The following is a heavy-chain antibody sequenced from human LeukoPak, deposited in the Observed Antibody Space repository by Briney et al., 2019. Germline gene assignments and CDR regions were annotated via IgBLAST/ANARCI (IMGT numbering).Heavy chain of an antibody. CDR2: INHSGST. CDR1: GGSFSGYY. J-gene: IGHJ3*02. V-gene: IGHV4-34*01. D-gene: IGHD3-3*01. CDR3: ARGNDFWSGYSDAFDI. Sequence: SETLSLTCAVYGGSFSGYYWSWIRQPPGKGLEWIGEINHSGSTNYNPSLKSRVTISVDTSKNQFSLKLSSVTAADTAVYYCARGNDFWSGYSDAFDIWGQGTMVTVSS.